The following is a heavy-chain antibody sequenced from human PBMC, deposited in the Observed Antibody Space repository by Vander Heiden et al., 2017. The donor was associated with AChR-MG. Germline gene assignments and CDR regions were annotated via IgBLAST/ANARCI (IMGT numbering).Heavy chain of an antibody. V-gene: IGHV4-39*01. J-gene: IGHJ5*02. Sequence: QLQLQESGPGLVKPSETLSLTCTVSGGSISSSSYYWGWIRQPPGKGLEWIGSIYYSGSTYYNPSLKSRVTISVDTSKNQFSLKLSSVTAADTAVYYCARHLPQYHEGGGNWFDPWGQGTLVTVSS. CDR3: ARHLPQYHEGGGNWFDP. CDR1: GGSISSSSYY. D-gene: IGHD2-2*01. CDR2: IYYSGST.